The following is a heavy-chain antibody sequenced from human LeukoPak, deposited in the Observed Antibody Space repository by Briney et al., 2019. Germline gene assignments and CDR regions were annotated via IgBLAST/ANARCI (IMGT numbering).Heavy chain of an antibody. Sequence: GASVKVSCKASGYTFTSYAMSWVRQAPGQGLEWMGWINPNSGGTNCAQKFQGRVTMTRDTSISTAYMELSRLRSDDTAVYYCASANNAGARITIFGVVIRSEYFQHWGQGTLVTVSS. D-gene: IGHD3-3*01. CDR2: INPNSGGT. V-gene: IGHV1-2*02. CDR1: GYTFTSYA. J-gene: IGHJ1*01. CDR3: ASANNAGARITIFGVVIRSEYFQH.